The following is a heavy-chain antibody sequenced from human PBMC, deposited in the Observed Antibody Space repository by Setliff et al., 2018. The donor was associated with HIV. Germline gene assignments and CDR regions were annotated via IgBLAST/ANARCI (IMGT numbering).Heavy chain of an antibody. V-gene: IGHV5-51*01. Sequence: GESLKISCKGSGYSFTSYWIGWVRQMPGKGLEWMGIIHPGDSDTRYSPSFQGQVTISADKSISTAYLQWSSLKASDTAMYYCAKHLSPGSGWYSKARGMDVWGQGTTVPSP. CDR3: AKHLSPGSGWYSKARGMDV. J-gene: IGHJ6*02. CDR2: IHPGDSDT. D-gene: IGHD6-19*01. CDR1: GYSFTSYW.